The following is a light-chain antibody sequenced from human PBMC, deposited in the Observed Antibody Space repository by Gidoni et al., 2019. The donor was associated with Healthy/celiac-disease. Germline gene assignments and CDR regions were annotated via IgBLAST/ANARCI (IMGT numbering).Light chain of an antibody. J-gene: IGKJ2*04. CDR1: HRLLHSNGYNY. V-gene: IGKV2-28*01. CDR2: LGS. Sequence: DIVMTQSLLSLPVTPGEPASISCRSSHRLLHSNGYNYLDWYLQKPGQSPQLLIYLGSNRASGVPDRFSGSGSGTDFTLKISRVEAEDVGVYYCMQALQTPCSFXXXTKLEIK. CDR3: MQALQTPCS.